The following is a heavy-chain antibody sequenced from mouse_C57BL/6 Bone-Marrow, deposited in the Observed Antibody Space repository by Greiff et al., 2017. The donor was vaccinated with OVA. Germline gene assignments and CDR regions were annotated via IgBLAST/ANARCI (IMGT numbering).Heavy chain of an antibody. D-gene: IGHD1-1*01. CDR3: ARLLRYWYFDV. CDR1: GYTFTSYW. V-gene: IGHV1-61*01. Sequence: VQLQQPGAELVRPGSSVKLSCKASGYTFTSYWMDWVKQRPGQGLEWIGNIYPSDSETHYNQKFKDKATLTVDKSSSTAYMQLSSLTSEDSAVYYCARLLRYWYFDVWGTGTTVTVSS. J-gene: IGHJ1*03. CDR2: IYPSDSET.